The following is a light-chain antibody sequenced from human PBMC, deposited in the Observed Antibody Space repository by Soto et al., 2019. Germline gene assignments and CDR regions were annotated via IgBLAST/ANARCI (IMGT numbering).Light chain of an antibody. CDR2: DDS. J-gene: IGLJ1*01. Sequence: SYELTQPPSVSVAPGQTARITCGGTNIGSKSVHWYQQKPGQAPVLVVYDDSDRPSGIPERFSGSNSGNTATLTISRVEAGDEADYYCQVWDSSSDHPFYVFGTGTKVTFL. CDR1: NIGSKS. V-gene: IGLV3-21*02. CDR3: QVWDSSSDHPFYV.